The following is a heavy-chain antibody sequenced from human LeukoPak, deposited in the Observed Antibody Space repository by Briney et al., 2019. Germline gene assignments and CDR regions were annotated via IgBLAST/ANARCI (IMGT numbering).Heavy chain of an antibody. CDR2: ISSSSSYI. CDR1: GFTFSSYS. V-gene: IGHV3-21*01. CDR3: ARALLGIYSSSWYGIDY. D-gene: IGHD6-13*01. J-gene: IGHJ4*02. Sequence: GGSLRLSCAASGFTFSSYSMNWVRQAPGKGLEWVSSISSSSSYIYYADSVKGRFTISRDNAKNSLYLQMNSLRAEDTAVYYCARALLGIYSSSWYGIDYWGQGTLVTVSS.